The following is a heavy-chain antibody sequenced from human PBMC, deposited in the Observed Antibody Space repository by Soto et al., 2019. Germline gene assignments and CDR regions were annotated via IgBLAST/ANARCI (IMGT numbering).Heavy chain of an antibody. J-gene: IGHJ4*02. D-gene: IGHD2-15*01. CDR3: AKVQIRYCSGGSCPFDY. Sequence: EVQLVESGGSLVQPGRSLRLSCAASGFTFDDYAMHWVRQAPGKGLEWVSGISWNSGSIGYADSVKGRFTISRDNAKNSLYLQMNSLRAEDTALYYCAKVQIRYCSGGSCPFDYWGQGTLVTVSS. V-gene: IGHV3-9*01. CDR2: ISWNSGSI. CDR1: GFTFDDYA.